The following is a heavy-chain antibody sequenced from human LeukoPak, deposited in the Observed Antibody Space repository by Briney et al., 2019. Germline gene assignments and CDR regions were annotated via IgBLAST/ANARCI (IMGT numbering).Heavy chain of an antibody. CDR2: IYTSGST. CDR1: GGSISSYY. D-gene: IGHD2-15*01. V-gene: IGHV4-4*07. J-gene: IGHJ4*02. Sequence: SETLSLTCTVSGGSISSYYLSWIRQPAGKGLEWIGRIYTSGSTNYNPSLKSRVTMSVDTSKNQFSLKLSSVTAADTAVYYCARDRCGCGSCYLDYWGQGTLVTVSS. CDR3: ARDRCGCGSCYLDY.